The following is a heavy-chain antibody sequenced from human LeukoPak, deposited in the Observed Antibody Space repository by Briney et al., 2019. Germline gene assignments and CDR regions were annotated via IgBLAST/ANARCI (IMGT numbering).Heavy chain of an antibody. CDR2: ISGSGGST. D-gene: IGHD3-16*02. CDR1: GFTFSSYA. Sequence: GGSLRLSCAASGFTFSSYAMSWVRQAPGKGLEWVSAISGSGGSTYYADSVKGRFTISRDNSKNTLYLQMNSLRAEDTAVYYCAKAHDYVWGGYRYTSYYYYGMDVWGQGTMVTVSS. J-gene: IGHJ6*02. V-gene: IGHV3-23*01. CDR3: AKAHDYVWGGYRYTSYYYYGMDV.